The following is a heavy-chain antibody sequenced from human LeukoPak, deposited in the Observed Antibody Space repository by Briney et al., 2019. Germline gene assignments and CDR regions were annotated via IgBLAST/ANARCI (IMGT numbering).Heavy chain of an antibody. CDR1: GFSFDDYA. Sequence: GGSLRLSCAASGFSFDDYAMHWVRQAPGKGLEWVSGISWDSGSKDYADSVKGRFTISRDNAKNSLYLQMNSLRAEDTALYYCTSRSSRDCSSTNCQPFSYWGQGTLVTVSS. CDR2: ISWDSGSK. D-gene: IGHD2-2*01. J-gene: IGHJ4*02. CDR3: TSRSSRDCSSTNCQPFSY. V-gene: IGHV3-9*01.